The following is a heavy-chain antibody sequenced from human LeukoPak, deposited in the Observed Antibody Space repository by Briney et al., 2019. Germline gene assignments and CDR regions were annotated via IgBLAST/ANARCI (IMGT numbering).Heavy chain of an antibody. CDR1: GYTFTGYY. V-gene: IGHV1-2*02. D-gene: IGHD2-2*01. CDR2: INPNSGGT. Sequence: ASVKVSCKASGYTFTGYYMHWVRQAPGQGLEWIGWINPNSGGTNYAQKFQGRVTMTRDTSISTAYMELSRLRSDDTAVYYCASCGSTSCLAHDAFDIWGQGTMVTVSS. CDR3: ASCGSTSCLAHDAFDI. J-gene: IGHJ3*02.